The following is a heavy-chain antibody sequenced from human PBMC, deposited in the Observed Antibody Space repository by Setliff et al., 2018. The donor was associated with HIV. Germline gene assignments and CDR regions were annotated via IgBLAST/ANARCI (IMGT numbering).Heavy chain of an antibody. D-gene: IGHD2-21*01. CDR3: ARGISIGVVRDLIDY. V-gene: IGHV1-18*01. CDR1: GYTFTSYG. J-gene: IGHJ4*02. CDR2: ISAYNGNT. Sequence: ASVKVSCKASGYTFTSYGISWVRQAPGQGLEWMGWISAYNGNTNYAQKLQGRVTMTTDTSTSTAYMELSSLRSEDTAVYYCARGISIGVVRDLIDYWGQGTLVTVSS.